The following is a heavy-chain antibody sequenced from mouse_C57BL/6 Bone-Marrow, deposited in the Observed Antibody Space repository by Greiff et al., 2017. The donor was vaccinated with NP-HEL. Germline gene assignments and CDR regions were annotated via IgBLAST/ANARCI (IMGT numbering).Heavy chain of an antibody. V-gene: IGHV14-3*01. J-gene: IGHJ4*01. D-gene: IGHD1-1*01. CDR3: ARSPLLLRYNAMDY. CDR1: GFNIKNTY. Sequence: EVKLVESVAELVRPGASVKLSCTASGFNIKNTYMHWVKQRPEQGLEWIGRIDPANGNTKYAPKFQGKATITADTSSNTAYLQLSSLTSEDTAIYYCARSPLLLRYNAMDYWGQGTSVTVSS. CDR2: IDPANGNT.